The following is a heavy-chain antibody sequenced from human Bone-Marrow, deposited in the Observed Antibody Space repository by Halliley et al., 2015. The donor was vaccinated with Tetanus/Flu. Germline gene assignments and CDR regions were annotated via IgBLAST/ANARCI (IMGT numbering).Heavy chain of an antibody. J-gene: IGHJ6*02. Sequence: ISSSSSYTNYADSVKGRFTISRDNAKNSLYLQMNSLRAEDTAVYYCARDQWDQADYYYFGLDVWGQGTTVTVSS. D-gene: IGHD1-26*01. V-gene: IGHV3-11*06. CDR2: ISSSSSYT. CDR3: ARDQWDQADYYYFGLDV.